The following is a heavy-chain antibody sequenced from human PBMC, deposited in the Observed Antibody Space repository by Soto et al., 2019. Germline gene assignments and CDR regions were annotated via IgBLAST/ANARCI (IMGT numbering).Heavy chain of an antibody. CDR3: ARDQSPAYCTNGVCYFPNYYYGMDV. CDR2: INHSGST. D-gene: IGHD2-8*01. Sequence: SETLSLTCAVYGGSFSGYYWSWIRQPPGKGLEWIGEINHSGSTNYNPSLKSRVTISVDTSKNQFSLKLSSVTAADTAVYYCARDQSPAYCTNGVCYFPNYYYGMDVWGQGTTVTVSS. V-gene: IGHV4-34*01. CDR1: GGSFSGYY. J-gene: IGHJ6*02.